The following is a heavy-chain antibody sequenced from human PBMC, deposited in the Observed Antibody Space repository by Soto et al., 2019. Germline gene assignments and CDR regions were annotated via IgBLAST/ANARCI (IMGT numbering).Heavy chain of an antibody. Sequence: QVQLVQSGAEVKKPGSSVKVSCKASGGTFSSYAISWVRQAPGQGLEWMGGIIPIFGTANYAQKFQGRVTITADESTSTADMELSSLRSEDTAVYYCARDTGYSSSPGVGYYYYYGMDVWGQGTTVTVSS. CDR3: ARDTGYSSSPGVGYYYYYGMDV. D-gene: IGHD6-6*01. J-gene: IGHJ6*02. V-gene: IGHV1-69*12. CDR2: IIPIFGTA. CDR1: GGTFSSYA.